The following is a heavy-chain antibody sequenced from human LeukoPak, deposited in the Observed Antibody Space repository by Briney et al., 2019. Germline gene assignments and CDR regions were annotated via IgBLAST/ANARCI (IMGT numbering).Heavy chain of an antibody. CDR1: GGSISSYY. CDR2: IYYSGST. D-gene: IGHD3-10*01. Sequence: SETLSLTCAVSGGSISSYYWSWIRQPPGKGLEWIAYIYYSGSTNYNPSLKSRVTISVDTSKNQFSLKLSSVTAADTAVYYCARRYGSGSSGTFDYWGQGTLVTVSS. J-gene: IGHJ4*02. V-gene: IGHV4-59*01. CDR3: ARRYGSGSSGTFDY.